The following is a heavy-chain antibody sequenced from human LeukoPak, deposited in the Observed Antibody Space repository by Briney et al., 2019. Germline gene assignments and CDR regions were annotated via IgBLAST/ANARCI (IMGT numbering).Heavy chain of an antibody. V-gene: IGHV3-23*01. CDR3: AKGRISSRGYFDY. Sequence: PGGSLRLSCAASGFTFSSYATSWVRQAPGKGLEWVSAISGSGGSTYYADSVKGRFTISRDNYKNTLYLQMNSLRAEDTAVYYCAKGRISSRGYFDYWGQGTLVTVP. D-gene: IGHD6-13*01. J-gene: IGHJ4*02. CDR1: GFTFSSYA. CDR2: ISGSGGST.